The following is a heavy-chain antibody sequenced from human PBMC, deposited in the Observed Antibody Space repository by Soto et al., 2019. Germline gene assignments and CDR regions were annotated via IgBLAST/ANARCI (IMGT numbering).Heavy chain of an antibody. V-gene: IGHV4-4*07. Sequence: SETLSLTCIVADGSISSDYWTWIRQPAGKGLEWLGRVYIGGETNYNPSLKSRLTMSLDTSKRQFSLWLSSVTAADTAVYYCARGRQAVGLEFWGLGTLVTVSS. J-gene: IGHJ4*02. D-gene: IGHD1-26*01. CDR2: VYIGGET. CDR1: DGSISSDY. CDR3: ARGRQAVGLEF.